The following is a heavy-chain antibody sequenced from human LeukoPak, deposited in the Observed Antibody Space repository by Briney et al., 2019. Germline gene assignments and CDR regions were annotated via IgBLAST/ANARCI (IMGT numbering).Heavy chain of an antibody. CDR1: GFTFSSYA. CDR2: ISYDGSNK. CDR3: AKDGYGSGSYNVY. Sequence: PGGSLRLSCAASGFTFSSYAMSWVRQAPGKGLEWVAVISYDGSNKYYADSVKGRFTISRDNSKNTLYLQMNSLRAEDTAVYYCAKDGYGSGSYNVYWGQGTLVTVSS. J-gene: IGHJ4*02. V-gene: IGHV3-30*18. D-gene: IGHD3-10*01.